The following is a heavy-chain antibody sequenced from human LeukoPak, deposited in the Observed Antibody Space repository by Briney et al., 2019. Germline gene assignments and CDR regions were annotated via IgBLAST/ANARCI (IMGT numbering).Heavy chain of an antibody. V-gene: IGHV3-21*01. D-gene: IGHD2-2*01. CDR3: ARDGDIVVVPADLDY. J-gene: IGHJ4*02. CDR1: GFTFSTYT. Sequence: GRSLRLSCAASGFTFSTYTMNWVRQAPGKGLEWVSSISSSSSYIYYADSVKGRFTISRDNAKNSLYLQMNSLRAEDTAVYYCARDGDIVVVPADLDYWGQGTLVTVSS. CDR2: ISSSSSYI.